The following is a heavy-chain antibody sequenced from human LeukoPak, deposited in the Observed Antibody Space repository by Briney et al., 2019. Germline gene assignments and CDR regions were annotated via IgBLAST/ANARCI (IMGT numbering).Heavy chain of an antibody. V-gene: IGHV4-30-2*01. CDR3: AAGGSDCSGGSCYGRLFDY. CDR2: IYHSGST. D-gene: IGHD2-15*01. Sequence: PSQTLSLTCAVSGGSISSGGYSWSWIRQPPGKGLEWIGYIYHSGSTYYNPSLKSRVTISVDRSKNQFSLKLSSVTAADTAVYYCAAGGSDCSGGSCYGRLFDYWGQGTLVTVSS. J-gene: IGHJ4*02. CDR1: GGSISSGGYS.